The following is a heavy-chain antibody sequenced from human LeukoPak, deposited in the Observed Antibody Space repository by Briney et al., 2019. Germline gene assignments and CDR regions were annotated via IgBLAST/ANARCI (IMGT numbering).Heavy chain of an antibody. J-gene: IGHJ4*02. CDR2: IIPIFGTA. CDR1: GGTFSSYA. Sequence: SEKVSCKASGGTFSSYAISWVRQAPGQGLEWMGGIIPIFGTADYAQKFQGRVTITTDESTSTIYMELSSLRSEDAAVYYCARISSYDSSAYPPGNWGQGTLVTVSS. D-gene: IGHD3-22*01. CDR3: ARISSYDSSAYPPGN. V-gene: IGHV1-69*05.